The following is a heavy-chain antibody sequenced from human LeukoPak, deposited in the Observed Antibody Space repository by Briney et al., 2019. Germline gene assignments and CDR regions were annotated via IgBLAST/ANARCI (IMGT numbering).Heavy chain of an antibody. D-gene: IGHD2-15*01. Sequence: PGGSLRLSCAASGFTFSDYYMSWIRQAPGKGLEWVSYISSSGSTIYYADSVKGRFTISRDNAKNSLYLQMNSLRAEDTAVYYCARDKSPVVAATDDAFDIWGQGTMVTVSS. CDR3: ARDKSPVVAATDDAFDI. CDR1: GFTFSDYY. CDR2: ISSSGSTI. J-gene: IGHJ3*02. V-gene: IGHV3-11*01.